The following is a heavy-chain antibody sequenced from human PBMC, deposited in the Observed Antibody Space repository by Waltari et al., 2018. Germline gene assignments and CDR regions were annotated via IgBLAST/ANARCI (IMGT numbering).Heavy chain of an antibody. CDR2: IYTTGDT. J-gene: IGHJ2*01. D-gene: IGHD4-17*01. V-gene: IGHV4-4*07. CDR3: ARCSTVTSIYWYFDL. CDR1: GGSMTTSY. Sequence: QVQLQESGPRLVKPWETLSLTCTVSGGSMTTSYWSWIRQAAGKGPEWIGRIYTTGDTKYSPSLKSRVIMSIDTSKNQFDLSLNSVTAADTAVYYCARCSTVTSIYWYFDLWGRGALVTVSS.